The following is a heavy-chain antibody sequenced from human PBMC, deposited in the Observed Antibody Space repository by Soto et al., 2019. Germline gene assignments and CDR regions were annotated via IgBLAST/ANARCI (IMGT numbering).Heavy chain of an antibody. CDR3: ARDLRITIFGVVTPNWFDP. CDR1: GGTFSSYA. Sequence: QVQLVQSGAEVKKPGSSVKVSCKASGGTFSSYAISWVRQAPGQGLEWMGGIIPIFGTANYAQKFQGRVTIPAVESTSTAYMELSSLRSEDTAVYYCARDLRITIFGVVTPNWFDPWGQGTLVTVSS. V-gene: IGHV1-69*01. D-gene: IGHD3-3*01. CDR2: IIPIFGTA. J-gene: IGHJ5*02.